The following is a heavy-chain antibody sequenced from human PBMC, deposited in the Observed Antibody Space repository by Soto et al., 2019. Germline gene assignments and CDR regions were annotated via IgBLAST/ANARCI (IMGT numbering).Heavy chain of an antibody. CDR1: GGSISSGDYY. Sequence: QVQLQESGPGLVKPSQTLSLTCTVSGGSISSGDYYWSWIRQPPGKGLEWIGYIYYSGSTYYNPSLKSRVTISVDTSKNQFSLKLSSATAADTAVYYCARERREPGYCSGGSCYSLDYWGQGTLVTVSS. CDR3: ARERREPGYCSGGSCYSLDY. V-gene: IGHV4-30-4*01. D-gene: IGHD2-15*01. J-gene: IGHJ4*02. CDR2: IYYSGST.